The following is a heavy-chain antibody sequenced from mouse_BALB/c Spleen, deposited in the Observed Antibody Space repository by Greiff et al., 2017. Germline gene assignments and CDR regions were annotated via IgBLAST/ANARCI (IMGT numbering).Heavy chain of an antibody. CDR2: ISYSGST. V-gene: IGHV3-2*02. CDR1: GYSITSDYA. Sequence: EVHLVESGPGLVKPSQSLSLTCTVTGYSITSDYAWNWIRQFPGNKLEWMGYISYSGSTSYNPSLKSRISITRDTSKNQFLLQLNSVTTEDTATYYCARGLGLLDYWGQGTTLTVSS. J-gene: IGHJ2*01. D-gene: IGHD3-1*01. CDR3: ARGLGLLDY.